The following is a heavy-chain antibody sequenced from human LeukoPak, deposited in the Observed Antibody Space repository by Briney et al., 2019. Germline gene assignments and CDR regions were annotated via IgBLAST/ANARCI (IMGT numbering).Heavy chain of an antibody. Sequence: GGSLRLSCAASGFTFSSYAMSWVRQAPGKGLEWVASIKHDGSEKYYVDSVKGRFTISRDNAKNSLYLQMNSLRAEDTAVYYCARDPGSSWPDYWGQGTLVTVSS. J-gene: IGHJ4*02. CDR2: IKHDGSEK. CDR1: GFTFSSYA. V-gene: IGHV3-7*01. D-gene: IGHD6-13*01. CDR3: ARDPGSSWPDY.